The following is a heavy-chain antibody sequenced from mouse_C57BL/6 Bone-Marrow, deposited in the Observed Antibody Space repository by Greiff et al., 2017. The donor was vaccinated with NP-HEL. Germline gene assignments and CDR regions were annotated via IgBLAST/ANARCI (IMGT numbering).Heavy chain of an antibody. Sequence: VMLVESGPGLVAPSQSLSITCTVSGFSLTSYGVSWVRQPPGKGLEWLGVIWGDGSTNYHSALISRLSISKDNSKSQVFLKLNSLQTDDTATYYCAKRGGNYVLDAMDYWGQGTSVTVSS. D-gene: IGHD2-1*01. CDR2: IWGDGST. CDR3: AKRGGNYVLDAMDY. J-gene: IGHJ4*01. CDR1: GFSLTSYG. V-gene: IGHV2-3*01.